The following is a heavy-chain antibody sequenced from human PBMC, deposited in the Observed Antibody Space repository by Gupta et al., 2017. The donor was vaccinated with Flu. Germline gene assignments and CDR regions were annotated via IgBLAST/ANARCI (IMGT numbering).Heavy chain of an antibody. D-gene: IGHD1-26*01. CDR1: GFSLSTSGVG. CDR3: VHRRGHSATVGYFDD. J-gene: IGHJ4*02. V-gene: IGHV2-5*01. CDR2: IYWNDDK. Sequence: QITLTESGPTLVKPTQTLTLTCTFPGFSLSTSGVGVGWIRQPPGKALEWLALIYWNDDKRYSPSLRSRLTITKDTSKNQVVLTMTNMDPGDAATYYCVHRRGHSATVGYFDDWGQGTLVTVSS.